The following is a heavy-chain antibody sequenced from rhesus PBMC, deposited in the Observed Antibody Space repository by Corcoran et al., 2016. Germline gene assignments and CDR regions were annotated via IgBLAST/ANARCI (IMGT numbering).Heavy chain of an antibody. CDR1: GDSISDDYG. D-gene: IGHD3-22*01. Sequence: QVQLQESGPGLLKPSDTLSLTCAVSGDSISDDYGWGWIRQPPGKGLEWLATIYNSKRNTYYTPSLKSRVTISTDTSQNHFSLNLSSVTAADTAVYYCARGASWSEYSTALDYWGQGVLVTVSS. CDR2: IYNSKRNT. CDR3: ARGASWSEYSTALDY. J-gene: IGHJ4*01. V-gene: IGHV4S7*01.